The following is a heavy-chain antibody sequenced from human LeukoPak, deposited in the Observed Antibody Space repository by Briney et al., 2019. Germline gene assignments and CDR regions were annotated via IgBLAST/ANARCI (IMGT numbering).Heavy chain of an antibody. CDR1: GDSVSSNSAA. CDR2: TYYRSKWYN. D-gene: IGHD3-10*01. CDR3: ASGGRGTYYGSGSYVDF. J-gene: IGHJ4*02. V-gene: IGHV6-1*01. Sequence: SQTLSLTCAISGDSVSSNSAAWNWIRQSPSRGLEWLGRTYYRSKWYNDYAVSVKSRITINPDTSKNQFSLQLNSVTPEDTAVYYCASGGRGTYYGSGSYVDFWGQGTLVTVSS.